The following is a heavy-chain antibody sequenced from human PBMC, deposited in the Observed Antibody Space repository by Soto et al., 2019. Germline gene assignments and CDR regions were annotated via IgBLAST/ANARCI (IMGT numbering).Heavy chain of an antibody. D-gene: IGHD1-1*01. CDR3: ARVEQERRGVYYFDY. J-gene: IGHJ4*02. Sequence: VQLVQSGAEVKKPGASVKVSCKASGYTFTSYGISWVRQAPGQVLEWMGWISAYNGNTNYAQKLHGRVTMTTDTYTSTAYMELRSLRSDDTAVYYCARVEQERRGVYYFDYWGQGNLVTVSS. V-gene: IGHV1-18*01. CDR2: ISAYNGNT. CDR1: GYTFTSYG.